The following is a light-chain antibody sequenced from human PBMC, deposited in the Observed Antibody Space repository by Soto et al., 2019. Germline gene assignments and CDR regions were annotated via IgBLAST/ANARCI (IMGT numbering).Light chain of an antibody. J-gene: IGKJ1*01. Sequence: DIQMTQSPSTLSSSVGDRVTITSRASQDIGTWLAWCQQKPEKAPKVLIYRASHLESGVPSRFSASGSGTEFSLTINSLQADDFATYYCQQYHIYSWTFGQGTKVDI. CDR1: QDIGTW. CDR3: QQYHIYSWT. V-gene: IGKV1-5*03. CDR2: RAS.